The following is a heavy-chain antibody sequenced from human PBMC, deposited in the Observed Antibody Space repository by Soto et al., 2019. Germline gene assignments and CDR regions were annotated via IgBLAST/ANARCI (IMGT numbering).Heavy chain of an antibody. V-gene: IGHV3-15*01. D-gene: IGHD3-22*01. CDR2: IKSKTDGGTT. J-gene: IGHJ1*01. CDR3: ATPITMIAQLPEYFHH. Sequence: ESGGGLVKPGGSLRLSCAASGFTFSNAWMSWVRQAPGKGLEWVGRIKSKTDGGTTDYAAPVKGRFTISRDDSKNTLYLQRNSLKTEATAVYYCATPITMIAQLPEYFHHWGQGTLVTVSS. CDR1: GFTFSNAW.